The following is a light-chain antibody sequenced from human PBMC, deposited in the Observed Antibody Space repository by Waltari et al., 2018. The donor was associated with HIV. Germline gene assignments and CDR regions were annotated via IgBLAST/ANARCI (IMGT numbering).Light chain of an antibody. V-gene: IGKV1-5*03. CDR1: QNVDNW. CDR3: QQYKSYSLT. CDR2: KKS. Sequence: DIKMNQSPSTLSASAGHRVIITCRSSQNVDNWLAWYQQRPVSAPKVLIYKKSTLQTGVPSRFSGSGSGTEFSLTISSLQPDDFATYYCQQYKSYSLTFGQGTRLEIK. J-gene: IGKJ5*01.